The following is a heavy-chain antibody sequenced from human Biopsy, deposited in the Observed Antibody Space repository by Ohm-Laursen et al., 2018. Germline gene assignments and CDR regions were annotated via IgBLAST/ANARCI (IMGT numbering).Heavy chain of an antibody. CDR1: GGSISNYF. CDR2: FRFEDRT. J-gene: IGHJ4*02. CDR3: ARDDAVTVIRGLYY. Sequence: PSDTLSLTCSVSGGSISNYFWTWIRQPPGKGLEWIGYFRFEDRTSYNSSLKSRVTISADTSKNQFFLKLSSVTAEDTAVYYCARDDAVTVIRGLYYWGQGALVTVSS. V-gene: IGHV4-59*07. D-gene: IGHD2-21*02.